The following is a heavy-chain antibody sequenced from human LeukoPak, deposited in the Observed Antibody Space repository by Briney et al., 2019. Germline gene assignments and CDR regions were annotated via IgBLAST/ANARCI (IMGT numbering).Heavy chain of an antibody. CDR3: AREGRIIVATITVNWFDP. CDR2: INTNTGNP. Sequence: ASVKVSCKASGYTFTSYGISWVRQAPGQGLEWMGWINTNTGNPTYAQGFTGRFVFSLDTSVSTAYLQISSLKAEDIAVYYCAREGRIIVATITVNWFDPWGQGTLVTVSS. V-gene: IGHV7-4-1*02. CDR1: GYTFTSYG. J-gene: IGHJ5*02. D-gene: IGHD5-12*01.